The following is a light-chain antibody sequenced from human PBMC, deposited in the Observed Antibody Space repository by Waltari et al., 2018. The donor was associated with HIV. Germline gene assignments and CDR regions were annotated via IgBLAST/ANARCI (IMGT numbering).Light chain of an antibody. CDR3: YSTDSSGNHRV. J-gene: IGLJ3*02. CDR1: ALPKKY. CDR2: EDS. Sequence: SYELTQPPSVSVSPGQTARITCPGDALPKKYAYWYQQKSGQAPVLVIYEDSKRPAGIPERFSGSSSGTMATLTISGAQVEDEADYYFYSTDSSGNHRVFGGGTKLTVL. V-gene: IGLV3-10*01.